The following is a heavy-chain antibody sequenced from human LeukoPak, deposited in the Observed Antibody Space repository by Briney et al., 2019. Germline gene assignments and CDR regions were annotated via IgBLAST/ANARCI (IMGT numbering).Heavy chain of an antibody. J-gene: IGHJ4*02. V-gene: IGHV1-2*02. CDR1: GYTFTGYY. Sequence: ASVKVSCKASGYTFTGYYMHWVRQAPGQGLEWVGWINPNSGGTNYAQKFQGRVTMTRDTSISTAYMELSRLRSDDTAVYYCASARSPYCSGGSCYSPAEFDYWGQGTLVTVSS. D-gene: IGHD2-15*01. CDR2: INPNSGGT. CDR3: ASARSPYCSGGSCYSPAEFDY.